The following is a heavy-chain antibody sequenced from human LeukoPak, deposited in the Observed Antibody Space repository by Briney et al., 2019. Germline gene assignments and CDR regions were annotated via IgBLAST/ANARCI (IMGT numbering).Heavy chain of an antibody. CDR3: AKDTTAWWYHRAYMDV. CDR1: GFTFSSYA. CDR2: IRGSGDTT. V-gene: IGHV3-23*01. Sequence: PGGSLRLSCAASGFTFSSYAMSWVRQAPGGGVEWVSAIRGSGDTTYHADSVKGRFTISRDNSENRLSLQMDSLRAEDTAVYFCAKDTTAWWYHRAYMDVWGKGTTVTVSS. J-gene: IGHJ6*03. D-gene: IGHD2-15*01.